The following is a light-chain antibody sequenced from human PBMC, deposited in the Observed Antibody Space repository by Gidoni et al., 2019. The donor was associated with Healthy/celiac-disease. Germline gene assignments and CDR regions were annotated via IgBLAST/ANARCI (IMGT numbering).Light chain of an antibody. J-gene: IGLJ1*01. CDR1: SSDVGGYNY. Sequence: QSALTQPRSVSGSPGQSVTISCTGTSSDVGGYNYVSWFQHHPGKAPKFMIYDVSKRPSGVPDRFSGSKSGNTASLTISGLQAEDEADYYCCSYAGSLYVFGTGTKVTVL. V-gene: IGLV2-11*01. CDR3: CSYAGSLYV. CDR2: DVS.